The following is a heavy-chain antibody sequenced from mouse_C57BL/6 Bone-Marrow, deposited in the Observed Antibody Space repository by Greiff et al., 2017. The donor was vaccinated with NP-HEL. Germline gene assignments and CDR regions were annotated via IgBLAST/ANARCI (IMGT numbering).Heavy chain of an antibody. Sequence: QVQLKQPGAELVKPGASVKMSCKASGYTFTSYWITWVKQRPGQGLEWIGDIYPGSGSTNYNEKFKSKATLTVDTSSSTAYMQLSSLTSEDSAVYYCASPKFITTVVTDYWGQGTTLTVSS. D-gene: IGHD1-1*01. CDR1: GYTFTSYW. CDR3: ASPKFITTVVTDY. J-gene: IGHJ2*01. V-gene: IGHV1-55*01. CDR2: IYPGSGST.